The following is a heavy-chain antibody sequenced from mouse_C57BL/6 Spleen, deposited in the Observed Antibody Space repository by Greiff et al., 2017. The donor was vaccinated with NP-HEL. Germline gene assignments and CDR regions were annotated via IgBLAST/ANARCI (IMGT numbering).Heavy chain of an antibody. V-gene: IGHV1-50*01. CDR3: ARWTGTGAY. Sequence: QVQLKQPGAELVKPGASVKLSCKASGYTFTSYWMQWVKQRPGQGLEWIGEIDPSDSYTNYNQKFKGKATLTVDTSSSTAYMQLSSLTSEDSAVYYCARWTGTGAYWGQGTTLTVSS. CDR2: IDPSDSYT. J-gene: IGHJ2*01. CDR1: GYTFTSYW. D-gene: IGHD4-1*01.